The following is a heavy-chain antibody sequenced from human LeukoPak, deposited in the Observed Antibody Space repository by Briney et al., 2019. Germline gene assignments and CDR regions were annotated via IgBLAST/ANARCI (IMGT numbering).Heavy chain of an antibody. CDR1: GYTFTSYY. J-gene: IGHJ4*02. Sequence: ASVKVSCKASGYTFTSYYMHWVRQAPGQGLEWVGIINPSGGSTSYAQKFQGRVTMTRDTSTSTVYMELSSLRSEDTAVYYCARVYGSGSYIEHYFDYWGQGTLVTVSS. CDR3: ARVYGSGSYIEHYFDY. D-gene: IGHD3-10*01. V-gene: IGHV1-46*01. CDR2: INPSGGST.